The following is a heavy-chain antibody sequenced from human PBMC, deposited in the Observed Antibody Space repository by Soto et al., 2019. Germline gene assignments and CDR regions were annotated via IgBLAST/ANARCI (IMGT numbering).Heavy chain of an antibody. CDR3: ARHGKQVYFDY. Sequence: ETLSLTCTVSGGSISSSSYYWGWIRQPPGKGLEWIGSIYYSGSTYYNPSLKSRVTISVDTSKNQFSLKLSSVTAADTAVYYCARHGKQVYFDYWGQGTLVTVSS. V-gene: IGHV4-39*01. J-gene: IGHJ4*02. CDR2: IYYSGST. CDR1: GGSISSSSYY.